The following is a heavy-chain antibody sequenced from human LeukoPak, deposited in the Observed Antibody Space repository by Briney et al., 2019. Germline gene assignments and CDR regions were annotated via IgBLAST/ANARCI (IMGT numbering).Heavy chain of an antibody. J-gene: IGHJ4*02. V-gene: IGHV1-2*02. CDR2: INPNSGGT. CDR3: VRHGNPYDSSAYYDY. CDR1: GCTFTAYY. Sequence: ASVKVSCRASGCTFTAYYMHWVRQAPGQGLEWMGWINPNSGGTNYAQKFQGRVTMTRDTSISTAYMELSRLGSDDTAVYYCVRHGNPYDSSAYYDYWGQGSLVTVSS. D-gene: IGHD3-22*01.